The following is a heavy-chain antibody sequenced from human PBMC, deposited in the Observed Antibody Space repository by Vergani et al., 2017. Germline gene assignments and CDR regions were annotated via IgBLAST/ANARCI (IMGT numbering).Heavy chain of an antibody. CDR1: GHRFTVYS. Sequence: QVQLVQSGAEVKKSGASVTVSCKASGHRFTVYSMDWVRQAPGQGLEWMGRISLNSGDTNFAQKFQGRVTMTSDTSINTGYLQLRGLTSDDPAVYYCATNDRARQPPGGFWGQGTLVTVSS. V-gene: IGHV1-2*02. D-gene: IGHD1-1*01. J-gene: IGHJ4*02. CDR3: ATNDRARQPPGGF. CDR2: ISLNSGDT.